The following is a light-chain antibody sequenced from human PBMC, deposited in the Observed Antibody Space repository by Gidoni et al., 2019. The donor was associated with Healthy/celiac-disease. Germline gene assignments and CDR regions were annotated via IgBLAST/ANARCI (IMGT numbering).Light chain of an antibody. CDR3: QQYNSYSPRT. CDR2: KAS. CDR1: QSISSW. V-gene: IGKV1-5*03. J-gene: IGKJ1*01. Sequence: DIQMTPSPSTLSASVGDRVTITCRGSQSISSWLAWYQQKPGKAPKLLIYKASSLESGVPSRFSGSGSGTEFTLTISSLQPDDFATYYCQQYNSYSPRTFGQGTKVEIK.